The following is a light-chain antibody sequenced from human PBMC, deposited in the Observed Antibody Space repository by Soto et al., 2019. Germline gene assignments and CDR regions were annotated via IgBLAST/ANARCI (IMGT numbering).Light chain of an antibody. V-gene: IGKV1-6*01. CDR3: LQDHTYPLT. CDR2: AAS. CDR1: QGIRTD. J-gene: IGKJ1*01. Sequence: AIQMTQSPSSLAASVGDRVTITCLASQGIRTDLGWYQHKPGKAPKLLIYAASSSQRGVPSRFSGSGSGTDFTLTISSLQPEDFATYYCLQDHTYPLTFGQGTRVEIK.